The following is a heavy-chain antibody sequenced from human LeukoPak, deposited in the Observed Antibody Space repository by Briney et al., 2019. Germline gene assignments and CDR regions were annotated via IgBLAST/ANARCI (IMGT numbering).Heavy chain of an antibody. CDR3: ARLSGYSSGHYYSDY. D-gene: IGHD3-22*01. CDR2: IYYRGST. CDR1: GGSVSSGSDY. Sequence: SETLSLTCTVSGGSVSSGSDYWSWIRQPPGKGLEWIGYIYYRGSTNYNPSLKSRVTISVDTSKNQFSLKLSSVTAADTAVYYCARLSGYSSGHYYSDYWGQGTLVTVYS. V-gene: IGHV4-61*01. J-gene: IGHJ4*02.